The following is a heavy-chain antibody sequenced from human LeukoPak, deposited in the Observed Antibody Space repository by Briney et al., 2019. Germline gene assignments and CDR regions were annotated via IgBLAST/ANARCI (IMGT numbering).Heavy chain of an antibody. J-gene: IGHJ4*02. CDR1: GGSISSSSYS. V-gene: IGHV4-30-2*01. CDR2: IYHSGST. Sequence: SETLSLTCTVSGGSISSSSYSWSWIRQPPGKGLEWIGYIYHSGSTYYNPSLKSRVTISVDRSKNQFSLKLSSVTAADTAVYYCARGGIAAAYGFDYWGQGTLVTVSS. D-gene: IGHD6-13*01. CDR3: ARGGIAAAYGFDY.